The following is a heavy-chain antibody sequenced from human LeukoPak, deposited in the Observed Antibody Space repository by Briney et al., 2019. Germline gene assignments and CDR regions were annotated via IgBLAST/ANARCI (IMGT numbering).Heavy chain of an antibody. Sequence: ASAKVSCKASGYTFTSYDINWVRQATGQGLEWMGWMNPNSGNTGYAQKFQGRVTMTRNTSISTAYMELSSLRSEDTAVYYCARGGGVAVAGTGSFDYWGQGTLVTVSS. V-gene: IGHV1-8*01. CDR3: ARGGGVAVAGTGSFDY. CDR1: GYTFTSYD. CDR2: MNPNSGNT. D-gene: IGHD6-19*01. J-gene: IGHJ4*02.